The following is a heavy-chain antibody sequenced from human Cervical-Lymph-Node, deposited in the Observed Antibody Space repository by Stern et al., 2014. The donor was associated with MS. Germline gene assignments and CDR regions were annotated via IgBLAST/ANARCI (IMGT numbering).Heavy chain of an antibody. J-gene: IGHJ4*02. Sequence: VQLVQSGAEVKKPGSSVKVSCTASGGSFTNNVVSWVRQAPGQGLEWMGGTIPIFGKAIYAKKFQGRVTITGDESTRTTYMELSRLRSEDTAVYYCARAAYSTSSYNYWGQGTVVTVSA. V-gene: IGHV1-69*01. CDR3: ARAAYSTSSYNY. CDR1: GGSFTNNV. CDR2: TIPIFGKA. D-gene: IGHD2/OR15-2a*01.